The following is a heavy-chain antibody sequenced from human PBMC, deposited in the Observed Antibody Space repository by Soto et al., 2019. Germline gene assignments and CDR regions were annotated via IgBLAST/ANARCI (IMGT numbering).Heavy chain of an antibody. D-gene: IGHD4-17*01. V-gene: IGHV4-30-2*01. Sequence: QLQLQESGSGLVKPSQTLSLTCAVSGGSISSGGYSWSWIRQPPGKGLEWIGYIYHSGSTYYNPSRKSRVXXXVXXSKTQFSLKLSSVTAAATAVYYCARSQTTVTPYDYWGPGTLVTVSS. CDR3: ARSQTTVTPYDY. CDR2: IYHSGST. J-gene: IGHJ4*02. CDR1: GGSISSGGYS.